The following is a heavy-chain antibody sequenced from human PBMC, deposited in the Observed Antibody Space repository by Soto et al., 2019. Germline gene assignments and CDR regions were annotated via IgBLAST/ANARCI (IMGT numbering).Heavy chain of an antibody. Sequence: QVQLQESGPGLVKPSQTLSLTCTVSGGSISSGDYYWSWIRQHPGKGLEWIGYIYYSWSTYYNPSLKSRCTISVDTSKNQFSLKLSSVTAAVTAVYYCARWWSGSRQGFDPWGQGTLVTVSS. V-gene: IGHV4-31*03. J-gene: IGHJ5*02. CDR1: GGSISSGDYY. CDR2: IYYSWST. CDR3: ARWWSGSRQGFDP. D-gene: IGHD3-3*01.